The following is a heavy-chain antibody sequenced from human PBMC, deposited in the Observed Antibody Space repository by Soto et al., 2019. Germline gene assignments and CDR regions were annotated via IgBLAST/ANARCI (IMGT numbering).Heavy chain of an antibody. J-gene: IGHJ3*01. Sequence: EERLVESGGGLVQPGGSLRLSCAASGFTFSSYWMTWVRQAPGKGLEWVANIKKDESKKSYLDSVRGRFTISRDNAKTSLYLQMDSLPAEATALYYCARDVSPGSSSWYFDAFDLWGQGTMVTVSS. CDR2: IKKDESKK. CDR1: GFTFSSYW. D-gene: IGHD6-13*01. V-gene: IGHV3-7*05. CDR3: ARDVSPGSSSWYFDAFDL.